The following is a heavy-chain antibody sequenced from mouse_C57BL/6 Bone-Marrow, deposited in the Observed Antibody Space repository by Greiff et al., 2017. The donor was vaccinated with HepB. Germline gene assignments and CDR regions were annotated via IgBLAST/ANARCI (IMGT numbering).Heavy chain of an antibody. V-gene: IGHV1-18*01. CDR3: ARGYYGSGGY. J-gene: IGHJ2*01. CDR1: GYTFTDYN. Sequence: VQLQQSGPELVKPGASVKIPCKASGYTFTDYNMDWVKQSHGKSLEWIGDINPNNGGTIYNQKFKGKATLTVDKSSSTAYMELRSLTSEDTAVYYCARGYYGSGGYWGQGTTLTVSS. CDR2: INPNNGGT. D-gene: IGHD1-1*01.